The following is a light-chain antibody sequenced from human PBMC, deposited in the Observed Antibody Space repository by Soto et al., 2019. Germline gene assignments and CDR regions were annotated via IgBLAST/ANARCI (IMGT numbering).Light chain of an antibody. CDR2: DAS. CDR1: QSVSSN. V-gene: IGKV3-15*01. Sequence: EIVMTQSPATLSVSPGERATLSCRASQSVSSNLAWYQQKPGQAPRLLIYDASTGATGIPARFSGSGSETEFTLTISSLQSEDFAVYYCQQYNNWPPKYTFGQGTKLEIK. J-gene: IGKJ2*01. CDR3: QQYNNWPPKYT.